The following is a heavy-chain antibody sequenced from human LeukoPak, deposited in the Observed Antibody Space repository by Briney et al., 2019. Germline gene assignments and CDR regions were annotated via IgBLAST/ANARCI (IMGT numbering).Heavy chain of an antibody. J-gene: IGHJ4*02. CDR3: ARMPHCSAATCPSGY. CDR2: INDRSTYI. V-gene: IGHV3-21*01. D-gene: IGHD2-15*01. CDR1: GFTFSTHS. Sequence: PGGSRRLSCAASGFTFSTHSMNLVRQAPGKGLEWVSSINDRSTYIFYADSVKGRFTISRDNAKSSLYLQMNSLRPEDTAVYYCARMPHCSAATCPSGYWGRGTLVTVSS.